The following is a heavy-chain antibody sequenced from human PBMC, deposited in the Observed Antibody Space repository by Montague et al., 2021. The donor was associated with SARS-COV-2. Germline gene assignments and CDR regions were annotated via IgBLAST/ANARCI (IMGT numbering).Heavy chain of an antibody. J-gene: IGHJ3*02. V-gene: IGHV4-59*08. CDR3: ARTYYDILTGYYNRGPFDI. Sequence: SETLSLTCTVSGGSISSYYWSWIRQPPGKGLEWIGYIYYSGSTXXXPSXXXRVTISVDTSKNQFSLKLSSVTAADTAVYYCARTYYDILTGYYNRGPFDIWGQGTMVTASS. D-gene: IGHD3-9*01. CDR1: GGSISSYY. CDR2: IYYSGST.